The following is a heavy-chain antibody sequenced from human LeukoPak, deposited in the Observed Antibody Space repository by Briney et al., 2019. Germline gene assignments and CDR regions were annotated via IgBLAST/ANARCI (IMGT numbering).Heavy chain of an antibody. V-gene: IGHV5-10-1*01. CDR2: IDPSDSYT. J-gene: IGHJ6*02. D-gene: IGHD3-10*01. CDR3: ARTPPGLGSGSFYGMDV. CDR1: GYRFTSYW. Sequence: GESLRISCKGSGYRFTSYWISWVRQMPGKGLEWMGRIDPSDSYTNYSPSFQGHLTISADKSISTAYLQWSSLKASDTAMYYCARTPPGLGSGSFYGMDVWGQGTTVTVSS.